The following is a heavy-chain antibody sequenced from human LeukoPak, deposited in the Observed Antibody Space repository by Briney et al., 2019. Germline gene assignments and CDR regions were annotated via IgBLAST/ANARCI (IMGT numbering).Heavy chain of an antibody. D-gene: IGHD2-8*02. CDR3: ASSGQNYYYGMDV. Sequence: ASVKVSCKAPGYTFTSYGISWVRQAPGQGLERMGWISAYNGNTNYAQKLQGRVTMTTDTSTSTAYMELRSLRSDDTAVYYCASSGQNYYYGMDVWGQGTTVTVSS. V-gene: IGHV1-18*01. CDR1: GYTFTSYG. CDR2: ISAYNGNT. J-gene: IGHJ6*02.